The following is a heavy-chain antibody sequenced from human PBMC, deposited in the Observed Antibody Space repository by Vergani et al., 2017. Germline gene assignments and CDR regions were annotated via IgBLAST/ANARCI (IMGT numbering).Heavy chain of an antibody. CDR2: IYPGDSDT. D-gene: IGHD2-15*01. CDR3: ASQYCSGGSCYAVNGAFDI. J-gene: IGHJ3*02. CDR1: GYSFTSYW. Sequence: EVQLVQSGAEVKKPGESLKISCKGSGYSFTSYWIGWVRQMPGKGLEWMGIIYPGDSDTRYSPSFQGQVTISADTSISTAYLQWSSLKASDTAMYYCASQYCSGGSCYAVNGAFDIWGQGTMVTVSS. V-gene: IGHV5-51*01.